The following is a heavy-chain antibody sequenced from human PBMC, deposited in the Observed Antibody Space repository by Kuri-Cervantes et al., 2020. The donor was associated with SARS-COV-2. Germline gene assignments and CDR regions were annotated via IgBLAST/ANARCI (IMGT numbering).Heavy chain of an antibody. CDR2: ISYDESIE. V-gene: IGHV3-30*18. Sequence: GGSLRLSCAASGFTFSRHGMHWVRQAPGKGLEWVAVISYDESIENYADSVKGRFTISRDNSKNMVYLQMDSLRAEDTAVYYCAKSGLGYCGGEDCYIHWGQGTLVTVS. D-gene: IGHD2-21*01. CDR1: GFTFSRHG. CDR3: AKSGLGYCGGEDCYIH. J-gene: IGHJ4*02.